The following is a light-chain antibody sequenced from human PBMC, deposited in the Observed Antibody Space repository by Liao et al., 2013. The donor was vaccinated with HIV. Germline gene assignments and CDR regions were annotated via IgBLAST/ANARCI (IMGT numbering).Light chain of an antibody. J-gene: IGLJ2*01. Sequence: SYELTQPSSVSVSPGQTATITCSGHVLAKKYVRWFQQRPGQAPVVVMCKDSERPSGIPDRFSASRSGTTVTLTISGAQVEDEADYYCYSAAENNLVFGGRDQADRP. CDR1: VLAKKY. V-gene: IGLV3-27*01. CDR2: KDS. CDR3: YSAAENNLV.